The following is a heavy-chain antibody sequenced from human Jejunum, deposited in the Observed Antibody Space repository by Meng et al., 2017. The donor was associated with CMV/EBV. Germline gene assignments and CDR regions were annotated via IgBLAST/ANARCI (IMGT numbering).Heavy chain of an antibody. D-gene: IGHD5/OR15-5a*01. CDR2: ISGSGNTI. J-gene: IGHJ6*02. CDR3: ASPSVSRLYGMDV. Sequence: GSTFTTYELYWVRQAPGKGLEWISSISGSGNTIYYADSVRGRFTMSRDNAKKSLFLQMNSLRAEDTAVYYCASPSVSRLYGMDVWGQGTTVTVSS. V-gene: IGHV3-48*03. CDR1: GSTFTTYE.